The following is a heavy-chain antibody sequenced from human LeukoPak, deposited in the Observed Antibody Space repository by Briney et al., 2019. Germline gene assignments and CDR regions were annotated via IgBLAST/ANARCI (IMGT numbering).Heavy chain of an antibody. J-gene: IGHJ6*03. D-gene: IGHD6-13*01. CDR2: INPNSGGT. CDR3: ARGEAASTYYYYYHMDV. V-gene: IGHV1-2*02. CDR1: GYTFTGYY. Sequence: ASVKVSCKASGYTFTGYYMRWVRQAPGQGLEWMGWINPNSGGTNYAQKFQGRVTMTRDTSISTAYMELSRLRSDDTAVYYCARGEAASTYYYYYHMDVWGKGTTVTVSS.